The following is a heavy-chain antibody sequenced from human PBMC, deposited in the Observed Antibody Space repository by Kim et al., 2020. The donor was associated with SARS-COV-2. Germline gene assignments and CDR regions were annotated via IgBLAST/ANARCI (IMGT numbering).Heavy chain of an antibody. CDR2: IDDYGSYT. J-gene: IGHJ4*02. V-gene: IGHV3-74*01. D-gene: IGHD1-1*01. CDR3: ASFGMRWNEAI. Sequence: GGSLRLSCVASGFMFSGHWMHWVRQAPGRGLEWVSRIDDYGSYTGSADYVRGRFTISRDNARNTLYLQMHSLRVEDTAVYYCASFGMRWNEAIWGQGTPVTVSS. CDR1: GFMFSGHW.